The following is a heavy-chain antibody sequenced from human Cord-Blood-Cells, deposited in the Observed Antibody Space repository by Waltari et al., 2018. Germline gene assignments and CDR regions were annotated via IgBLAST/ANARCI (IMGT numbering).Heavy chain of an antibody. D-gene: IGHD3-10*01. CDR1: GGSFSGYY. Sequence: QVQLQQWGAGLLKPSETLSLTCAVYGGSFSGYYWSWIRQPPGKGGEWIGEINHSGSTNYNPSLKSRVTISVDTSKNQFSLKLSSVTAADTAVYYCARGPRGGSGIRTPIEGYFDLWGRGTLVTVSS. V-gene: IGHV4-34*01. CDR2: INHSGST. CDR3: ARGPRGGSGIRTPIEGYFDL. J-gene: IGHJ2*01.